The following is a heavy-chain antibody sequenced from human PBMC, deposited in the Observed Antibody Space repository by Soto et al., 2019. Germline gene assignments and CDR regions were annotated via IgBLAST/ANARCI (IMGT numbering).Heavy chain of an antibody. Sequence: QVQLVESGGGVVQPGRSLRLSCAASGFTFSSYGMHWVRQAPGKGLEWVAVIWYDGSNKYYADSVKGRFTISRDNSKNTLYLQMNRLRAEDTAVYYCARGGGSQWLVKYYYYYGMDVWGQGTTVTVSS. CDR1: GFTFSSYG. J-gene: IGHJ6*02. CDR2: IWYDGSNK. V-gene: IGHV3-33*01. CDR3: ARGGGSQWLVKYYYYYGMDV. D-gene: IGHD6-19*01.